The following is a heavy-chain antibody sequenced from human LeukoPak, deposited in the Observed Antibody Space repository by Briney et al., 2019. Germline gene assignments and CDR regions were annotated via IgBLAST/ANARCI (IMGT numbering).Heavy chain of an antibody. D-gene: IGHD3-22*01. CDR2: IYYRGTT. V-gene: IGHV4-39*07. CDR1: GDSITSGSYY. Sequence: SETLSLTCTVSGDSITSGSYYWGWVRQPPGKGLEWLGTIYYRGTTYYNPSLKSRVTISVETSKNQFSLKLSSVTAADTAVYYCARVTGYMIEDYFDYWGQGTLVTVSS. J-gene: IGHJ4*02. CDR3: ARVTGYMIEDYFDY.